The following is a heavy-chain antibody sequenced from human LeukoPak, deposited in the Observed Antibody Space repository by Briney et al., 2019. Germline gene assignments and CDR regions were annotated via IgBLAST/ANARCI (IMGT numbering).Heavy chain of an antibody. D-gene: IGHD1-26*01. CDR2: ISNTGGDT. Sequence: GGSLRLSCATSGFTFSSHAMTWVRQAPGKGLEWVSTISNTGGDTFYADSVKGRFAISRDNSMNTLHLQMNSLRVEDTAVYYCARRIVGTSGAVDVWGRGTMVTVSS. CDR3: ARRIVGTSGAVDV. V-gene: IGHV3-23*01. J-gene: IGHJ3*01. CDR1: GFTFSSHA.